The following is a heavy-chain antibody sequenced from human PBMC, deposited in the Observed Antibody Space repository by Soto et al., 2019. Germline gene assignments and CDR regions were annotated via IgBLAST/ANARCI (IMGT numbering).Heavy chain of an antibody. V-gene: IGHV3-21*01. J-gene: IGHJ4*02. CDR1: GFTLTRYS. CDR3: ARESEDLTSNFDY. CDR2: ISSTTNYI. Sequence: EVQLVESGGGLVKPGGALRLSCAASGFTLTRYSMNWVRQAPGKGLEWVSSISSTTNYIYYADSMKGRFTVSRDNAKNSVYLEMNSLSAEDTALYYCARESEDLTSNFDYWGQGTLVTVSS.